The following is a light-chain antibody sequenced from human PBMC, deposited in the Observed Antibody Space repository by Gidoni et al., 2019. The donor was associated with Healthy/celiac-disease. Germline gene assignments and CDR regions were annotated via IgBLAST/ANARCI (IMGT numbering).Light chain of an antibody. CDR1: SSDVGGSNY. CDR2: DVS. CDR3: SSYTSSSINYV. J-gene: IGLJ1*01. V-gene: IGLV2-14*01. Sequence: QSSLTQPAYVSGSPGQSMTISGTGTSSDVGGSNYVSWYQPHPGKAPKIMIHDVSNRPSGVSNRFSGSKSGNTASLTISGLQAEDEADYYCSSYTSSSINYVFGTGTKVTVL.